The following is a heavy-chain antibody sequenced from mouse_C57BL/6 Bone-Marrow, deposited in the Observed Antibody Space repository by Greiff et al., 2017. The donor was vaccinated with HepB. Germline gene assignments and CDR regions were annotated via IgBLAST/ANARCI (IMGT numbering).Heavy chain of an antibody. D-gene: IGHD1-1*01. Sequence: EVMLVESGGDLVKPGGSLKLSCAASGFTFSSYGMSWVRQTPDKRLEWVATISSGGSYTYYPDSVKGRFTISRDNAKNTLYLQMSSLKSEDTAMYYCARRYYYGRSYWYFDVWGTGTTVTVSS. CDR3: ARRYYYGRSYWYFDV. CDR1: GFTFSSYG. CDR2: ISSGGSYT. J-gene: IGHJ1*03. V-gene: IGHV5-6*02.